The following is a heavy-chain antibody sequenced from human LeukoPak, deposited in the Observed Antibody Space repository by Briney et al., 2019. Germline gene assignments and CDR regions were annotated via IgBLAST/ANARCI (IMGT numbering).Heavy chain of an antibody. J-gene: IGHJ3*02. CDR3: AREGELHIVVVTASDAFDI. D-gene: IGHD2-21*02. Sequence: GGSLRLSCAASGFTVSSNYMSWVRQAPGKGLEWVSVIYSGGSTYYADSVKGRFTISRDNSKNALYLQMNSLRAEDTAVYYCAREGELHIVVVTASDAFDIWGQGTMVTVSS. CDR1: GFTVSSNY. V-gene: IGHV3-53*01. CDR2: IYSGGST.